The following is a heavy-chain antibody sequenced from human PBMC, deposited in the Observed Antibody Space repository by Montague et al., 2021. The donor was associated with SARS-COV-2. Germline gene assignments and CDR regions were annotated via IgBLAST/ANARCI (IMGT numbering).Heavy chain of an antibody. D-gene: IGHD6-25*01. CDR3: ARDGYSSGWNGLHWFDP. CDR1: IGSISSGSYY. V-gene: IGHV4-61*02. J-gene: IGHJ5*02. CDR2: IYTSEST. Sequence: TLSLTCTVSIGSISSGSYYWSWIRQPAGKGLEWFGRIYTSESTXNNPSLESRVTISVDTSKNQCSLRLSSVTAADTAVYYCARDGYSSGWNGLHWFDPWGQGTLVTVSS.